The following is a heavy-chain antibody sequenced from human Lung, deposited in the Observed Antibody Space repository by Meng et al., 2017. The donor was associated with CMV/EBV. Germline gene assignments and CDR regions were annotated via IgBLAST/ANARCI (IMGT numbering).Heavy chain of an antibody. V-gene: IGHV4-59*01. CDR2: IYYSGST. CDR3: AREEGIGGFDP. Sequence: VQLPESGPGLGKPSETLSLTGTVSGGSISSYYWSWIRQPPGKGLEWIGYIYYSGSTNYNPSLKSRVTISVDTSKNQFSLKLSSVTAADTAVYHCAREEGIGGFDPWGQGTLVTVSS. CDR1: GGSISSYY. D-gene: IGHD3-10*01. J-gene: IGHJ5*02.